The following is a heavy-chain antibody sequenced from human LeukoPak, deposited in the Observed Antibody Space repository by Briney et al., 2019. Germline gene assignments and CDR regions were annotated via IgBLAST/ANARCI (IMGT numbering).Heavy chain of an antibody. D-gene: IGHD5-18*01. CDR1: GFTFSSYW. V-gene: IGHV3-7*01. CDR2: IKQDGSEK. J-gene: IGHJ6*03. Sequence: GGSLRLSCAASGFTFSSYWMSWVRQAPGKGLEWVANIKQDGSEKYYVDSVKGRFTISRDNAKNSLYLQMNSLRAEDTAVYYCARKVGYVSGYMDVWGKGTTVTVSS. CDR3: ARKVGYVSGYMDV.